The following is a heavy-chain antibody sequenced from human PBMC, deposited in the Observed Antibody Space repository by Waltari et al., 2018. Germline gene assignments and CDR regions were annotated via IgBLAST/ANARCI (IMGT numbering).Heavy chain of an antibody. CDR1: GFSISSDA. CDR2: TSYDGSNI. V-gene: IGHV3-30*01. CDR3: AREEAGSHFNS. Sequence: QVHLVESGGGVVQPGRSLRPSCAASGFSISSDAMHWVRQAPGKGLEWVAVTSYDGSNIYYADSVKGRLTISRDNSKNTVYLQMNSLRAEDTAVYYCAREEAGSHFNSWGQGTLVSVSS. D-gene: IGHD6-13*01. J-gene: IGHJ5*02.